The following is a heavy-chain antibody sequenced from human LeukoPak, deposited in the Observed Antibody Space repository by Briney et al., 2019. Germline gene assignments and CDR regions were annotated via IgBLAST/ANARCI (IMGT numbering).Heavy chain of an antibody. D-gene: IGHD1-26*01. CDR2: IKGKPDGATT. V-gene: IGHV3-15*01. CDR3: TTWYGGSFDS. J-gene: IGHJ4*02. Sequence: PGGSLRLSCEASGLSFTNAWMSWVRQAPGKGLEWVARIKGKPDGATTDYAAPVKVRFTILRDDSKNTLYLQMSSLETEDTYVYYCTTWYGGSFDSWGQGTLVTVSS. CDR1: GLSFTNAW.